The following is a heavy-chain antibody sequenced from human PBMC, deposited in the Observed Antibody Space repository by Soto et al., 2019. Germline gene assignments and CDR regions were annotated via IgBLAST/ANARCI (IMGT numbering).Heavy chain of an antibody. CDR2: MNPNSGNT. CDR1: GYTFTSYD. V-gene: IGHV1-8*01. CDR3: ARIGYCSGGSCYLGSNWFDP. Sequence: ASVKVSCKASGYTFTSYDINWVRQATGQGLEWMGWMNPNSGNTGYALKFQGRVTMTRNTSISTAYMELSSLRSEDTAVYYCARIGYCSGGSCYLGSNWFDPWGQGTLVTVSS. J-gene: IGHJ5*02. D-gene: IGHD2-15*01.